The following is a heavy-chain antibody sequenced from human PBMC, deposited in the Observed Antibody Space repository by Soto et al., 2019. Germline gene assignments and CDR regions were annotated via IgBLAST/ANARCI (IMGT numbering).Heavy chain of an antibody. CDR2: ISGSGGST. D-gene: IGHD3-3*01. V-gene: IGHV3-23*01. CDR1: GFTFSSYA. CDR3: AKDRDYDSWSGPGYFDF. J-gene: IGHJ4*02. Sequence: PXGSLRLACAASGFTFSSYAMSWVRQAPGKGLEWVSAISGSGGSTYYADSVKGRFTISRDNSKNTLYLQMNSLRAEDTAVYYCAKDRDYDSWSGPGYFDFWGQGTLVTVSS.